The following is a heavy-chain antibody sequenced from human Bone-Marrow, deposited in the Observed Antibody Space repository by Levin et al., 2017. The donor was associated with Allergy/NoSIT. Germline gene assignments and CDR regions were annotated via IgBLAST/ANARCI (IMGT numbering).Heavy chain of an antibody. CDR1: GSTLIELS. CDR3: ATERRGSSWHDLPLDN. Sequence: PGGSLRLSCKVSGSTLIELSMHWVRQSPGKGLEWMGGFDSEEGETVYAQKFQGRVSMTEDTSTDTAYMELSSLRTDDMAVYYCATERRGSSWHDLPLDNWGQGTLVTVSS. CDR2: FDSEEGET. D-gene: IGHD6-13*01. V-gene: IGHV1-24*01. J-gene: IGHJ4*02.